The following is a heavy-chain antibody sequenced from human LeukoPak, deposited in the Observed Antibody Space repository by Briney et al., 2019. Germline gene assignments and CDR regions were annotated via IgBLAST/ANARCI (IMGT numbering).Heavy chain of an antibody. D-gene: IGHD6-13*01. CDR2: INPSGGST. J-gene: IGHJ3*02. CDR1: GYTFTSYY. CDR3: ARATRIAAAGYNDAFDI. Sequence: ASVKVSCKASGYTFTSYYMHWVRQAPGQGLEWMGIINPSGGSTSYAQKFQGRVTMTRDTSTSTVYMELSSLRSEDTAVYYCARATRIAAAGYNDAFDIWGQGTIVTVSS. V-gene: IGHV1-46*01.